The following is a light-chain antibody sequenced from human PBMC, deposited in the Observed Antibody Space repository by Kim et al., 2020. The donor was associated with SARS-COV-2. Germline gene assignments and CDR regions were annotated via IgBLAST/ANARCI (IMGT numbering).Light chain of an antibody. CDR1: GANIGAGYD. CDR2: GNS. Sequence: VTIGSTGTGANIGAGYDAHWYQHIPGTAPKLLIFGNSKRPSGVPDRISGSKSGTSASLAITGLQAEDEADYYCQSFDSSLSGPVFGGGTQLTVL. V-gene: IGLV1-40*01. J-gene: IGLJ3*02. CDR3: QSFDSSLSGPV.